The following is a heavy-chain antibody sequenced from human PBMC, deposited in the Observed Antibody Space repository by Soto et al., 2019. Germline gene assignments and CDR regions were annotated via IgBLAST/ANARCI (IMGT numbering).Heavy chain of an antibody. V-gene: IGHV1-18*01. CDR1: VYTFTSYG. CDR2: ISAYNGNT. D-gene: IGHD1-20*01. Sequence: ASVKVSCKASVYTFTSYGISWVRQAPGQGLEWMGWISAYNGNTNYAQKLQGRVTMTTDTSTSTAYMELRSLRSDDTAVYYCAREGITGTTGNWFDPWGQGTLVTVSS. J-gene: IGHJ5*02. CDR3: AREGITGTTGNWFDP.